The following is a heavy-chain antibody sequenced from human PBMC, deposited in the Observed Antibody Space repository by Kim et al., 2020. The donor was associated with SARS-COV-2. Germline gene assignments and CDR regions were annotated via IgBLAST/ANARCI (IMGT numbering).Heavy chain of an antibody. D-gene: IGHD6-19*01. J-gene: IGHJ5*02. CDR3: ARGSESIAALWQWLVLWRGGYNNWFDP. V-gene: IGHV1-8*01. Sequence: ASVKVSCKASGYTFTSYDINWVRQATGQGLEWMGWMNPNSGNTGYAQKFQGRVTMTRNTSISTAYMELSSLRSEDTAVYYCARGSESIAALWQWLVLWRGGYNNWFDPWGQGTLVTVSS. CDR2: MNPNSGNT. CDR1: GYTFTSYD.